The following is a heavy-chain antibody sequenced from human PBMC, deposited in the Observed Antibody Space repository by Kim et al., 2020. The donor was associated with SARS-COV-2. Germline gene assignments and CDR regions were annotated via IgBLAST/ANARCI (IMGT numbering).Heavy chain of an antibody. V-gene: IGHV3-21*06. CDR1: GFTFSIYS. J-gene: IGHJ4*02. Sequence: GGSLRLSCEVSGFTFSIYSMNWVRQAPGKGLEWVSSIGSTISYIYYADSVKGRFTISRDDAKNTLYLQMDSRRADDTAVYYCARVPHSGTHPPFFFDYWGQGVPVPVPS. D-gene: IGHD1-26*01. CDR3: ARVPHSGTHPPFFFDY. CDR2: IGSTISYI.